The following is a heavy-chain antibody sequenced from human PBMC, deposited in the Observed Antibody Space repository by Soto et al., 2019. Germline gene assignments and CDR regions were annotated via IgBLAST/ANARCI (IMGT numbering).Heavy chain of an antibody. D-gene: IGHD5-12*01. CDR2: VYYSGST. V-gene: IGHV4-59*08. CDR3: ARRWGYTFDY. CDR1: GGSISSYY. J-gene: IGHJ4*02. Sequence: SEPLSLTCTVPGGSISSYYWSWIRQPPGKRLEWIGYVYYSGSTSYNPSLKSRVTISVDTSKNQFSLKLSSVTAADTAVYYCARRWGYTFDYWGQGTLGTVSA.